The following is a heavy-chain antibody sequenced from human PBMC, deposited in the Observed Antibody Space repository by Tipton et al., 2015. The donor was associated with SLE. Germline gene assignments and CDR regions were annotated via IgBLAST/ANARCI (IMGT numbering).Heavy chain of an antibody. J-gene: IGHJ6*03. CDR2: ISYDGSNK. Sequence: SLRLSCAASGFTFSSYVMTWVRQAPGKGLEWVSAISYDGSNKYYADSVKGRFTISRDNSKNTLYLQMNSLRADDTAVYYCATYITAAGNYYYYMDVWGNGTTVTVSS. V-gene: IGHV3-30-3*01. D-gene: IGHD1-20*01. CDR3: ATYITAAGNYYYYMDV. CDR1: GFTFSSYV.